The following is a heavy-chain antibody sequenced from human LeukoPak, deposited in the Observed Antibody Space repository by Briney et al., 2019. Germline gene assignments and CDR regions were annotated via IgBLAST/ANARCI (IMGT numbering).Heavy chain of an antibody. J-gene: IGHJ5*02. V-gene: IGHV5-51*01. Sequence: GESLKISCKGSGYSYTSYWIGWVRQMPGKGLEWMGIIYPGDSDTRYSPSFQGQVTISADKSISTAYLPWSSLNASDAAMSYCAIPFNHNWFDPWGQGTLVTVSS. CDR3: AIPFNHNWFDP. CDR2: IYPGDSDT. CDR1: GYSYTSYW.